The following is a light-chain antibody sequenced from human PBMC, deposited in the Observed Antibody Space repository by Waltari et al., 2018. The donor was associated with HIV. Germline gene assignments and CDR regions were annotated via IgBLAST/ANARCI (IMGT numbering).Light chain of an antibody. CDR3: SSYTSSSTRV. Sequence: QSALTQPASVSGSPGPSITISCTGTSSDVGGYNYVSWYQRQPGKAPTLMIYGVNNRPSGVSNRFSGSKSGNTASLTISGLQAEDEADYYCSSYTSSSTRVFGGGTKVTVL. CDR2: GVN. J-gene: IGLJ3*02. CDR1: SSDVGGYNY. V-gene: IGLV2-14*03.